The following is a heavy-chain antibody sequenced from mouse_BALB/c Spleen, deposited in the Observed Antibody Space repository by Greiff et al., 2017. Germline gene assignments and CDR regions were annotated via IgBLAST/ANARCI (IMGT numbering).Heavy chain of an antibody. J-gene: IGHJ2*01. CDR1: GFSLTGYG. Sequence: VMLVESGPGLVAPSQSLSITCTVSGFSLTGYGVNWVRQPPGKGLEWLGMIWGDGSTDYNSALKSRLSTSKDNSKSQVFLKMNSLQTDDTARYYGAREMGRGDVDYWGQGTTLTVSS. V-gene: IGHV2-6-7*01. D-gene: IGHD4-1*01. CDR3: AREMGRGDVDY. CDR2: IWGDGST.